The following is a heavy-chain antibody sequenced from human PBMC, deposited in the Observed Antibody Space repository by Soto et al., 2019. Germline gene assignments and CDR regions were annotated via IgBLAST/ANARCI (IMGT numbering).Heavy chain of an antibody. CDR2: ISSSSSYI. Sequence: PGRSMRLSCAASGFTFSSYSMNWVRQAQGKWLEWVSSISSSSSYIYYADSVKGRFTISRDNAKNSMYLQMNSLRAEDTAVYYCARDRGTMVRGVIIRYGMDVWGQGTTVTVSS. V-gene: IGHV3-21*01. CDR1: GFTFSSYS. D-gene: IGHD3-10*01. J-gene: IGHJ6*02. CDR3: ARDRGTMVRGVIIRYGMDV.